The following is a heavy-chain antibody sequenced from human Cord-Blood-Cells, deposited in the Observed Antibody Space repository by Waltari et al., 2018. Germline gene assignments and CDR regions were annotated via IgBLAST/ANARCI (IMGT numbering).Heavy chain of an antibody. CDR1: GYTFTSYD. Sequence: QVQLVQSGAEVKKPGASVKVSCKASGYTFTSYDINWVRQATGQGLEWMGWMNPNSGNTGYAQKFQGRVTITRNTSISTAYMELSSLRSEDTAVYYCARGGDFWGGYYWYFDLWGRGTLVTVSS. V-gene: IGHV1-8*03. CDR2: MNPNSGNT. J-gene: IGHJ2*01. CDR3: ARGGDFWGGYYWYFDL. D-gene: IGHD3-3*01.